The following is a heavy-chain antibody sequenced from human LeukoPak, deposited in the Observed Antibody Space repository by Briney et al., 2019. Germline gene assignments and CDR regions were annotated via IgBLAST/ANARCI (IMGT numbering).Heavy chain of an antibody. Sequence: GGSLRLSCAASGFTFRSYAIHWVRQAPGQGLEWVTIISSDGSYKNYADSVKGRFTISRDNSKNTLYLQMNSLRPEDTAVHYCARGLAYYYDSTAYFLDYWGQGTLVTVSS. CDR2: ISSDGSYK. CDR3: ARGLAYYYDSTAYFLDY. V-gene: IGHV3-30*04. J-gene: IGHJ4*02. D-gene: IGHD3-22*01. CDR1: GFTFRSYA.